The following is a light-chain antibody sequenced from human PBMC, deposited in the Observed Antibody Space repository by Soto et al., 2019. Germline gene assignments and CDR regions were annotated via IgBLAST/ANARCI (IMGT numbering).Light chain of an antibody. CDR3: QQYNLYPYT. Sequence: DIQVTQCPSTRSASVGDRVTIACRASQPITAWLAWYQQKPRKPPNLLIYDASDLQSGVPSRFSGSGSGTEFTLTITGLQPDDFATYYSQQYNLYPYTFGQGTKVDIK. CDR1: QPITAW. CDR2: DAS. V-gene: IGKV1-5*01. J-gene: IGKJ2*01.